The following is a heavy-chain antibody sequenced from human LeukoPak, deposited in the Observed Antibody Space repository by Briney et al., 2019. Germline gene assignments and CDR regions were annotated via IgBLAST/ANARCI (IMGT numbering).Heavy chain of an antibody. V-gene: IGHV3-21*01. CDR2: IGGTGSYI. Sequence: PGGSLRLSCAASGFTFSSYNMNWVRQAPGKGLEWVSSIGGTGSYIFYADSVKGRFTISRDNAKNSLYLQMNSLRAEDTAVYYCARGQEQLWLHKDYWGQGNLVTVSS. D-gene: IGHD5-18*01. CDR3: ARGQEQLWLHKDY. J-gene: IGHJ4*02. CDR1: GFTFSSYN.